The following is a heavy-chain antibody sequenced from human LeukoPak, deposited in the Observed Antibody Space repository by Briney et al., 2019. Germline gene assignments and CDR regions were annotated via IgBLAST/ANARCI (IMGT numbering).Heavy chain of an antibody. J-gene: IGHJ6*02. CDR1: GYTFTSYG. Sequence: GASVKVSCMASGYTFTSYGISWVRQGPGQGLEWMGWISAYNGNTNYAQKLQGRVTMTTDTSTSTAYMELRSLRSDDTAVYYCARDSVAGTYYYGMDVWGQGTTVTVSS. CDR2: ISAYNGNT. D-gene: IGHD6-19*01. V-gene: IGHV1-18*01. CDR3: ARDSVAGTYYYGMDV.